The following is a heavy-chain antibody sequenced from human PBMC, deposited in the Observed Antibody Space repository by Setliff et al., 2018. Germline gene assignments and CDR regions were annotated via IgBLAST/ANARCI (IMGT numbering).Heavy chain of an antibody. CDR2: IYYSGST. CDR1: GGSISSSSYY. CDR3: ARVPSYGSGSFYYYYYGMDV. V-gene: IGHV4-39*07. Sequence: SETLSLTCTVSGGSISSSSYYWGWIRQPPGKGLEWIGSIYYSGSTYYNPSLKSRVTISVDTSKNQFSLKLSSVTAADTAVYYCARVPSYGSGSFYYYYYGMDVWGQGTTVTVS. J-gene: IGHJ6*02. D-gene: IGHD3-10*01.